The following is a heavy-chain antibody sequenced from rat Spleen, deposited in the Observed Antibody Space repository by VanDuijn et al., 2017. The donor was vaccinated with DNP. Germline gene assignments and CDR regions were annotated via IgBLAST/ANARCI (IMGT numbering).Heavy chain of an antibody. Sequence: EVQLVESGGGLVQPGRSMKLSCAASGCIFSNYYMAWVRQAPTKGLEWVASISTGGSNSYYRDSVKGRFTISRDNAKRTQYLQMDSLRSEDTATYYCVTHPSWFGYWGPGTLVTVSS. V-gene: IGHV5-25*01. CDR1: GCIFSNYY. J-gene: IGHJ3*01. CDR2: ISTGGSNS. CDR3: VTHPSWFGY.